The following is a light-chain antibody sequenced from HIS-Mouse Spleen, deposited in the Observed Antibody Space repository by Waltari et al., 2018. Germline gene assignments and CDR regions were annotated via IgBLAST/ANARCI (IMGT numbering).Light chain of an antibody. CDR1: ALPKKS. Sequence: SYELTQPPSVSVSPGQTARITCSGDALPKKSAYWYQQKSGQAPVLVICEDSKRPSGIPGVFSESSSVTMATLTISGAQVEDEADYYCYSTDSSGNHRVFGGGTKLTVL. CDR3: YSTDSSGNHRV. J-gene: IGLJ2*01. V-gene: IGLV3-10*01. CDR2: EDS.